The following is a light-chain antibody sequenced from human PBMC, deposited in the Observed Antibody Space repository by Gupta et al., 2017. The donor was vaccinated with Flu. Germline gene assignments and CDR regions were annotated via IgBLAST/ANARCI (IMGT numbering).Light chain of an antibody. CDR3: QQYHNWPHS. V-gene: IGKV3-15*01. CDR2: GAS. CDR1: KSAFTN. Sequence: EIVMTPSPAPLSVFPGETVTLSCGASKSAFTNVAWYQQKPGQAPRLLIHGASTRATGVPDRFRGSGSGTGFTLTIVSLQSEDSAFYFCQQYHNWPHSFGQGTKLEI. J-gene: IGKJ2*01.